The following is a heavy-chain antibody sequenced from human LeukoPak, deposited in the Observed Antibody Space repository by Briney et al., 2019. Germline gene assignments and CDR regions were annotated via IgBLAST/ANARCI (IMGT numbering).Heavy chain of an antibody. D-gene: IGHD5-18*01. V-gene: IGHV1-2*02. J-gene: IGHJ4*02. CDR1: GYTFTGYY. CDR2: INPNSGGT. Sequence: ASVKVSCKASGYTFTGYYMHWVRQAPGQGLEWMGWINPNSGGTNYAQKFQGRVTMTRDTSISTAYMELSRLRSDDTAVYYCARVGYSYGYYLDYWGQGTLVTVSS. CDR3: ARVGYSYGYYLDY.